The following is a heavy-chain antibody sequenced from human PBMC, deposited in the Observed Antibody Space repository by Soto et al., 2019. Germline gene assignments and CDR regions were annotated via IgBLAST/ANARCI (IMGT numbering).Heavy chain of an antibody. V-gene: IGHV4-59*01. CDR2: IYYSGST. D-gene: IGHD6-19*01. J-gene: IGHJ4*02. CDR1: GGSISSYY. Sequence: SETLSLTCTVSGGSISSYYWSWIRQPPGKGLEWIGYIYYSGSTNYNPPLKSRVTISVDTSKNQFSLKLSSVTAADTAVYYCARSSGSSGWYFDYWGQGTLVTVSS. CDR3: ARSSGSSGWYFDY.